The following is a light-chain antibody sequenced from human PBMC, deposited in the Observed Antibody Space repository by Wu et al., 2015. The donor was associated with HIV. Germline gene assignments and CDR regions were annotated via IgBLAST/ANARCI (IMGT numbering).Light chain of an antibody. CDR2: GAS. Sequence: EIVMTQSPATLSVSPGEGVTLSCRASQDIDTNLAWYQQKPGQPPRVLIYGASTRATGTAARFSGSGSGTEFTLTVTSMQSEDFAVYYCQQYNNWITFGQGTRLEIK. CDR3: QQYNNWIT. CDR1: QDIDTN. V-gene: IGKV3-15*01. J-gene: IGKJ5*01.